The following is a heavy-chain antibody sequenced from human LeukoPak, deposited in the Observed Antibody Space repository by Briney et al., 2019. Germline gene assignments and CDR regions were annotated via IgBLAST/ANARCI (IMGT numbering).Heavy chain of an antibody. J-gene: IGHJ1*01. CDR2: ISGSGGST. CDR1: GFTFSRYA. V-gene: IGHV3-23*01. Sequence: GGSLRLSCAASGFTFSRYAMSWVRQAPGKGLEWVSAISGSGGSTYYADSVKGRFTISRDNSKNTLYLQMNSLRAEDTAVYYCAKDCTVAGRAAEYFQHWGQGTLVTVSS. CDR3: AKDCTVAGRAAEYFQH. D-gene: IGHD6-19*01.